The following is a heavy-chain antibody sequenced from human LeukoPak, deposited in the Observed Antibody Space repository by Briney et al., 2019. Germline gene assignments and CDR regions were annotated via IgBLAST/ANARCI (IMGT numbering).Heavy chain of an antibody. Sequence: GGSLRLSCAASGFTFSSYGMHWVRQAPAKGLEWVAVISYDGSNKYYADSVKGRFTISRDNSKNTLYLQMNSLRAEDTAVYYCAKDRSLPARYSSSWYGLDYWGEGTLVTVSS. D-gene: IGHD6-13*01. CDR2: ISYDGSNK. J-gene: IGHJ4*02. CDR1: GFTFSSYG. V-gene: IGHV3-30*18. CDR3: AKDRSLPARYSSSWYGLDY.